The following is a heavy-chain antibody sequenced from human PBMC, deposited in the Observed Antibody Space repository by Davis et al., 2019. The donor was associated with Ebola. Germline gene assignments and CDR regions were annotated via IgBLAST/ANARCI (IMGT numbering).Heavy chain of an antibody. D-gene: IGHD2-15*01. Sequence: HTGGSLRLSCSASGFTFSSYAMHWVRQAPGKGLVWVSRINSDGSSTSYADSVKGRFTISRDNAKNSLYLQLNTLRDEDTAVYFCVSAGWDHWGQGTLVTVSS. V-gene: IGHV3-74*01. CDR2: INSDGSST. J-gene: IGHJ4*02. CDR3: VSAGWDH. CDR1: GFTFSSYA.